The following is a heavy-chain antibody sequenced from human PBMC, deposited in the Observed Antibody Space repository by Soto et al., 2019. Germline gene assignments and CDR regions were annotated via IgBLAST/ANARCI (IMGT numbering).Heavy chain of an antibody. CDR2: ISYDGSNK. V-gene: IGHV3-30-3*01. Sequence: GGSLRLSCAASGFTFSSYAMHWVRQAPGKGLEWVAVISYDGSNKYYADSVKGRFTISRDNSKNTLYLQMNSLRAEDTAVYYCARTDYWGQGTLVTVSS. J-gene: IGHJ4*02. CDR1: GFTFSSYA. CDR3: ARTDY.